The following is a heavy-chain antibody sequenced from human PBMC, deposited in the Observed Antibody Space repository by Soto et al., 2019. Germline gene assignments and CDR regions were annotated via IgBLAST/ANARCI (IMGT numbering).Heavy chain of an antibody. V-gene: IGHV1-69*01. CDR2: IIPIFGTT. D-gene: IGHD6-13*01. Sequence: QVQLVQSGAEVKKPGSSVKVSCKASGGTFSNSAISWVRQAPGQGLEWMGGIIPIFGTTKYARKFQGRVTITADESTSTAYMDLSSLRSEDTAVYYCARGIAAAATYYYYGLDVWGQGTTVTVSS. CDR3: ARGIAAAATYYYYGLDV. CDR1: GGTFSNSA. J-gene: IGHJ6*02.